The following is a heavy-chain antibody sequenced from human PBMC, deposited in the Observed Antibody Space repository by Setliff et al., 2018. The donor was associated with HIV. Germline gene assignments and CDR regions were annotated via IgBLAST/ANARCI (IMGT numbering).Heavy chain of an antibody. CDR1: GGTFSSYA. CDR2: IIPISGTT. V-gene: IGHV1-69*06. CDR3: ARDGNYYDSSAYYHPPFDY. J-gene: IGHJ4*02. D-gene: IGHD3-22*01. Sequence: SVKVSCKASGGTFSSYAISWVRQAPGQGLEWMGRIIPISGTTNYAQTFQGRVTITADKSSGTVYMELSSLRFEDTAVYYCARDGNYYDSSAYYHPPFDYWGQGTLVTVSS.